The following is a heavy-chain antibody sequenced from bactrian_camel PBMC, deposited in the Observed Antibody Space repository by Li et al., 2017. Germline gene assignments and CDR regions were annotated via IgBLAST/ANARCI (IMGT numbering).Heavy chain of an antibody. D-gene: IGHD2*01. J-gene: IGHJ4*01. CDR1: GKIEDLAC. V-gene: IGHV3S53*01. Sequence: VQLVESGGGLVQPGGSLKLSCAGTGKIEDLACIGWYRQAPGKEREGVGTIDRDGRTGYLDSVKDRFTISRDGTKNTVYLQMNSLKPEDTAMYYCAADTRGACYRLGRGPEFDADYWGQGTQVTVS. CDR2: IDRDGRT. CDR3: AADTRGACYRLGRGPEFDADY.